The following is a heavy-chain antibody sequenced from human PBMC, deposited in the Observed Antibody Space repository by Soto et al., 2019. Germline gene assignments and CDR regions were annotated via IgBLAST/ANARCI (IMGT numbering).Heavy chain of an antibody. V-gene: IGHV1-69*01. J-gene: IGHJ3*02. CDR2: IIPIFGTA. CDR3: ARDRITRSSGAFDI. CDR1: GGTFSSYA. D-gene: IGHD3-22*01. Sequence: QVQLVQSGAEVKKPGSSVKVSCKASGGTFSSYAISWVRQAPGQGLEWMGGIIPIFGTANYAQKFQGRVRITADETTSTAYMELSSLRSEDTAGEYCARDRITRSSGAFDIWGQGTMVTVSS.